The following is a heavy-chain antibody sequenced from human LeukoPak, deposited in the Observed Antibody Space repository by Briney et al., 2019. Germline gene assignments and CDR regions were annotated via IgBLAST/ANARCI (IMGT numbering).Heavy chain of an antibody. CDR3: AKVRAVAGTGCFDY. V-gene: IGHV3-23*01. CDR2: ISASGGSP. D-gene: IGHD6-19*01. J-gene: IGHJ4*02. Sequence: GGSLRLSCAASGFTFSSYAMSWVRQAPGKGLEWVSVISASGGSPYDADSVNGRFTISRDNSKNTLYLQMNSLRAEDTAVYYCAKVRAVAGTGCFDYWGQGTLVTVSS. CDR1: GFTFSSYA.